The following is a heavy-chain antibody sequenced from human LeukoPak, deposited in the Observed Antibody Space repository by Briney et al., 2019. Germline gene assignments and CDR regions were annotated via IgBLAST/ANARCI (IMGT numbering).Heavy chain of an antibody. D-gene: IGHD2-2*01. CDR1: GFTFSSYP. J-gene: IGHJ6*03. V-gene: IGHV3-30*01. Sequence: GGSLRLSCAASGFTFSSYPMHWVRQAPGKGLEWVAVVSDDGNKKFDADFVKGRFTISRDSSKNTLYLQMNSLRGEDTAVYYCARGQLLLEGYFYYMDVWGKGTTVTVSS. CDR2: VSDDGNKK. CDR3: ARGQLLLEGYFYYMDV.